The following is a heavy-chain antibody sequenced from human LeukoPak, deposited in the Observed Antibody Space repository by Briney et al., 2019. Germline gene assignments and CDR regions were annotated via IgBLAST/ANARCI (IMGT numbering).Heavy chain of an antibody. CDR3: AREGGGSGSYYYYGMTS. Sequence: SETLSLTCSVSGGSISSGGYYWSWIRQHPGKGLEWIGYIYYSGSTYYNPSLKSRVTISVDTSKNQFSLKLSSVTAADTAVYYCAREGGGSGSYYYYGMTSGAKGPRSPSP. CDR2: IYYSGST. D-gene: IGHD3-10*01. CDR1: GGSISSGGYY. V-gene: IGHV4-31*03. J-gene: IGHJ6*02.